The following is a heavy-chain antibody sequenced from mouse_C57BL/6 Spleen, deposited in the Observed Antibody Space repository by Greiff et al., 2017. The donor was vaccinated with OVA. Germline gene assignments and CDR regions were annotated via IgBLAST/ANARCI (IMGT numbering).Heavy chain of an antibody. Sequence: EVKLVESGGGLVKPGGSLKLSCAASGFTFSDYGMHWVRQAPEKGLEWVAYISSGSSTIYYADTVKGRFTISRDNAKNTLFLQMTSLRSEDTAMYYCARTVGDYFDYWGQGTTLTVSS. CDR1: GFTFSDYG. CDR2: ISSGSSTI. CDR3: ARTVGDYFDY. D-gene: IGHD1-1*01. J-gene: IGHJ2*01. V-gene: IGHV5-17*01.